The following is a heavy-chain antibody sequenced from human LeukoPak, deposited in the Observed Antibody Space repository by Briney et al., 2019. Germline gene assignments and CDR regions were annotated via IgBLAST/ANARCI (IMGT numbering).Heavy chain of an antibody. CDR3: AHSSSWYLSFQH. Sequence: ESGPTLVKPTQTLTLTCTFSGFSLSTTGVGVGWIRQPPGRALEWLALIYWNDDKRYSPSPKSRLTITKDTSKNQVVLTMTNMDPVDTATYYCAHSSSWYLSFQHWGQGTLVTVSS. D-gene: IGHD6-13*01. CDR1: GFSLSTTGVG. V-gene: IGHV2-5*01. J-gene: IGHJ1*01. CDR2: IYWNDDK.